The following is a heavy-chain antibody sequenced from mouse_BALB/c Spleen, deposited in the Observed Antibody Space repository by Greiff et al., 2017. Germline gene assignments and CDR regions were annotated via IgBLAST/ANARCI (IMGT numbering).Heavy chain of an antibody. CDR1: GYAFTNYL. CDR3: ASGSPSFAY. Sequence: QVQLKQSGAELVRPGTSVKVSCKASGYAFTNYLIEWVKQRPGQGLEWIGVINPGSGGTNYNEKFKGKATLTADKSSSTAYMQLSSLTSDDSAVYFCASGSPSFAYWGQGTLVTVSA. CDR2: INPGSGGT. V-gene: IGHV1-54*01. J-gene: IGHJ3*01.